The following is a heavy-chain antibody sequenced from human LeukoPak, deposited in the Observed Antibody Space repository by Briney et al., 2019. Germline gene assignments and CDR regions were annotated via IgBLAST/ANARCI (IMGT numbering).Heavy chain of an antibody. Sequence: GGSLRLSCAASGFTFNAYTLTWVRLAPGKRPEWLAAVTGGHGVTYYADSVRGRFTISRDNSRNTLYLQMTGLTAEDRAVYYCARDQSTTALSEYWGQGTLVAVSS. D-gene: IGHD1-7*01. CDR1: GFTFNAYT. CDR3: ARDQSTTALSEY. J-gene: IGHJ4*02. V-gene: IGHV3-23*01. CDR2: VTGGHGVT.